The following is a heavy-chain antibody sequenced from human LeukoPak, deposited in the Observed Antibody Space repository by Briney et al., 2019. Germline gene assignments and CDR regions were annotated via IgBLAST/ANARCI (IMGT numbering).Heavy chain of an antibody. D-gene: IGHD5-12*01. J-gene: IGHJ3*02. CDR2: INHSGST. Sequence: PSETLSLTCAVYGGSFSGYYWSWIRQPPGKGLEWIGEINHSGSTNYNPSLKSRVTISVDTSKNQFSLKLSSVTAADTAVYYCARVGSRDAFDIWGQGTMVTVSS. CDR1: GGSFSGYY. CDR3: ARVGSRDAFDI. V-gene: IGHV4-34*01.